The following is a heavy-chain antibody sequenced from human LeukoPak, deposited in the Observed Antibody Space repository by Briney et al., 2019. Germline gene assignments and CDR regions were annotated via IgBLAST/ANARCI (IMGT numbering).Heavy chain of an antibody. J-gene: IGHJ6*02. Sequence: SETLSLTCTVSGGSISTYYWSWIRQPPGKGLEWIGYIYYSGSTNYNPTLKSRVTISVDTSKNQFSLMLSSLTAADTAVYYCARGPAYYDTSGYARFYYFGMDVWGQGTTVTVS. CDR1: GGSISTYY. V-gene: IGHV4-59*01. CDR3: ARGPAYYDTSGYARFYYFGMDV. CDR2: IYYSGST. D-gene: IGHD3-22*01.